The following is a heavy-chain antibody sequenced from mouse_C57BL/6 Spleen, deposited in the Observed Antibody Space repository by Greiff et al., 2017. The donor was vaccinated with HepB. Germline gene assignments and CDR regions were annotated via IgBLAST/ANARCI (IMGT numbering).Heavy chain of an antibody. D-gene: IGHD2-4*01. Sequence: QVQLQQSGPGLVQPSQSLSITCTVSGFSLTSYGVHWVRQSPGKGLEWLGVIWSGGSTDYNAAFISRLSISKDNSKSQVFFKMNSLQADDTAIYYCAREEGDYDGYWYFDVWGTGTTVTVSS. V-gene: IGHV2-2*01. CDR2: IWSGGST. CDR3: AREEGDYDGYWYFDV. J-gene: IGHJ1*03. CDR1: GFSLTSYG.